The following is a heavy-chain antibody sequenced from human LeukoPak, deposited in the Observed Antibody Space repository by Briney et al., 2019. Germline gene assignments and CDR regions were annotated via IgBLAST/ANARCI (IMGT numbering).Heavy chain of an antibody. CDR3: ARAGYYYYGMDV. V-gene: IGHV3-53*01. J-gene: IGHJ6*02. CDR1: GFTVSSNY. D-gene: IGHD1-14*01. CDR2: IYSGGST. Sequence: GGSLRLSCAASGFTVSSNYTSWVRQAPGKGLEWVSVIYSGGSTYYADSVKGRFTISRDNSKNTLYLQMNSLRAEDTAVYYCARAGYYYYGMDVWGQGTTVTVSS.